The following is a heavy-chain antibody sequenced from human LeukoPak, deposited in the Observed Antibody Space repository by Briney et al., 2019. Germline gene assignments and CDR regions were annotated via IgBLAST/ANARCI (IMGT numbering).Heavy chain of an antibody. V-gene: IGHV3-74*01. Sequence: PGGSLRLSCAASGITFSSYWMHWVRQAPGKGLVWVSRINSDGRSTNFADSVKGRFTISRDNAKNTLYLQMNSLRADDTAVYYCVRGGYDSSGYYSSDYWGQGTLVTVSS. CDR2: INSDGRST. J-gene: IGHJ4*02. CDR3: VRGGYDSSGYYSSDY. D-gene: IGHD3-22*01. CDR1: GITFSSYW.